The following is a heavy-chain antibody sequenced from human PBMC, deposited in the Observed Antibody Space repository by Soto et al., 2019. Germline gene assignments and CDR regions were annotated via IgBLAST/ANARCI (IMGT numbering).Heavy chain of an antibody. J-gene: IGHJ3*02. V-gene: IGHV1-58*02. CDR1: GFTFTSSA. CDR2: IVVGSGNT. D-gene: IGHD4-17*01. CDR3: AADSHGGTVTPYDAFDI. Sequence: QMQLVQSGPEVKKPGTSVKVSCKASGFTFTSSAMQWVRQARGQRLEWIGWIVVGSGNTNYAQKFQERVTITRDMSTRPAYMEVSSLRSEDTAVYYCAADSHGGTVTPYDAFDIWGPGTMVTVSS.